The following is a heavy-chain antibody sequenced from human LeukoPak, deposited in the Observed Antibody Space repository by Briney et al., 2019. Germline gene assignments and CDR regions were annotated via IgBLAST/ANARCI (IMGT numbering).Heavy chain of an antibody. V-gene: IGHV1-69*01. Sequence: ASVKVSCKASGGTFSSYAISWVRQAPGQGLEWMGGIIPIFGTANYAQKFQGRVTITADESTSTAYMELSSLRSEDTAVYYCAREASSGWYFDYWGQGTLSPSPQ. D-gene: IGHD6-19*01. CDR3: AREASSGWYFDY. CDR1: GGTFSSYA. CDR2: IIPIFGTA. J-gene: IGHJ4*02.